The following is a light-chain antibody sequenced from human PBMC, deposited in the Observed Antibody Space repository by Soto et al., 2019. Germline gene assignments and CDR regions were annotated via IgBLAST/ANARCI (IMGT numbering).Light chain of an antibody. J-gene: IGLJ1*01. V-gene: IGLV3-21*02. Sequence: SYELTQPPSVSVAPGQTVTVTCGGKDIGSKSVHWYQQKPGEARVLVVYDDSDRPSGIPARFSGCNYGNPVTLAISSVEAGGEAEYHCHVWDRASDHYVFGTGNKVTVL. CDR2: DDS. CDR3: HVWDRASDHYV. CDR1: DIGSKS.